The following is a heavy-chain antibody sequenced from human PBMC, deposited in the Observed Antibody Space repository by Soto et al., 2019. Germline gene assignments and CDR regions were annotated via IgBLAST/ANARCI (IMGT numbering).Heavy chain of an antibody. CDR2: MNPNSGNT. CDR1: GYTFNNYD. V-gene: IGHV1-8*02. D-gene: IGHD3-10*01. J-gene: IGHJ5*01. CDR3: TRAYGAETFDF. Sequence: ASVKVSCKASGYTFNNYDIHWVRQAPGHGLEWMGWMNPNSGNTGYAQNFRGRVTMTQNTAIGTAYMELSSLRSDDTATYYCTRAYGAETFDFWGQGTRVT.